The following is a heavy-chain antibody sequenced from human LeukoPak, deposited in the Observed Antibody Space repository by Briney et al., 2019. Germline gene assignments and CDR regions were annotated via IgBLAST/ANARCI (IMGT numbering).Heavy chain of an antibody. Sequence: SETLSLTCTVSGGSINSSGYYWGWIRQPPGKGLEWIGSHYYSGSIYYNPSLKSRVTISVDTSKNQFSLKLSSVTAADTAVYYCARRYCSSTSCYLSYFDYWGQGTLVTVSS. V-gene: IGHV4-39*07. J-gene: IGHJ4*02. CDR3: ARRYCSSTSCYLSYFDY. CDR2: HYYSGSI. D-gene: IGHD2-2*01. CDR1: GGSINSSGYY.